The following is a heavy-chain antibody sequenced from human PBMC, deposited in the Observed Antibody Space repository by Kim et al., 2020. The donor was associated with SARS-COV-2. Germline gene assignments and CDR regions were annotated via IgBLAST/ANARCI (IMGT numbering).Heavy chain of an antibody. Sequence: GGSLRLSCTASGFTFGDYGVNWFRQAPGKGLEWVCFISSKTYGWTAEFAASVKSRFTISRDDSKSIAYLQTNSLETEDTAVYYCTRFRGTGWYVDYWGQGTLVTVSS. CDR2: ISSKTYGWTA. V-gene: IGHV3-49*03. J-gene: IGHJ4*02. CDR1: GFTFGDYG. CDR3: TRFRGTGWYVDY. D-gene: IGHD6-19*01.